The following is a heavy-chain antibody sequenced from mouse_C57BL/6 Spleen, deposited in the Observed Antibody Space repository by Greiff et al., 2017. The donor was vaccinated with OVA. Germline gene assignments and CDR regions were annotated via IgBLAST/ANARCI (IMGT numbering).Heavy chain of an antibody. CDR1: GYTFTDYN. CDR2: INPNNGGT. V-gene: IGHV1-22*01. CDR3: ARVPITTVEIMDY. Sequence: EVQLQQSGPELVKPGASVKMSCKASGYTFTDYNMHWVKQSHGKSLEWIGYINPNNGGTSYNQKFKGKATLTVNKSSSTAYMELRSLTSEDSAVYYCARVPITTVEIMDYWGQGTSVTVSS. D-gene: IGHD1-1*01. J-gene: IGHJ4*01.